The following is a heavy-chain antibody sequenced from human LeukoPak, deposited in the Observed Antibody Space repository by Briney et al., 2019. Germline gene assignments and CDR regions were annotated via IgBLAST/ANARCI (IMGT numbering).Heavy chain of an antibody. V-gene: IGHV3-7*03. CDR3: ASLSLGHY. CDR2: IKQDGSEK. J-gene: IGHJ4*02. Sequence: PGGSLRLSCAASGFTLSSYWMSWVRQAPGKGLEWVANIKQDGSEKYYVDSVKGRFTISRDNAKNSLYLQMNSLRAEDTAVYYCASLSLGHYWGQGTLVTVSS. D-gene: IGHD6-6*01. CDR1: GFTLSSYW.